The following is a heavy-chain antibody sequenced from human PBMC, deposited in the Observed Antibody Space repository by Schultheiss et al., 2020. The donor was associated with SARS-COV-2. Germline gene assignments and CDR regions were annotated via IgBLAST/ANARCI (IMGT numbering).Heavy chain of an antibody. CDR2: ISYDGSNK. CDR1: GFTFSSYG. Sequence: GESLKISCAASGFTFSSYGMHWVRQAPGKGLEWVAVISYDGSNKYYADSVKGRFTISRDNAKNSLYLQMNSLRAEDTAVYYCARDNGIQLWNHWGQGTLVTVSS. V-gene: IGHV3-30*03. D-gene: IGHD5-18*01. CDR3: ARDNGIQLWNH. J-gene: IGHJ5*02.